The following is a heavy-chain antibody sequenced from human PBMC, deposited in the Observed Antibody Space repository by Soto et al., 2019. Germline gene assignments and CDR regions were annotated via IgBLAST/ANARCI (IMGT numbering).Heavy chain of an antibody. V-gene: IGHV3-23*01. Sequence: PGGSLRLSCAASGFTFSSYGMHWVRQAPGKGLEWVAVISASGGSTDHADSVKGRFTMSRDNPKNTVYLQMNSLRAQDTAVYYCARVPYSSGPRYWGRGTLLTVSS. CDR2: ISASGGST. D-gene: IGHD3-22*01. J-gene: IGHJ4*02. CDR1: GFTFSSYG. CDR3: ARVPYSSGPRY.